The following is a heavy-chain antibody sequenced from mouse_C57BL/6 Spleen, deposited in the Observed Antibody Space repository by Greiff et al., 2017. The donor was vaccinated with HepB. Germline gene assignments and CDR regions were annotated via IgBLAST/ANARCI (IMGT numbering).Heavy chain of an antibody. CDR3: ARARYTTVVAPYAMDY. CDR1: GYAFSSSW. Sequence: QVQLQQSGPELVKPGASVKISCKASGYAFSSSWMNWVKQRPGKGLEWIGRIYPGDGDTNYNGKFKGKATLTADKSSSTAYMQLSSLTSEDSAVYFCARARYTTVVAPYAMDYWGQGTSVTVSS. D-gene: IGHD1-1*01. V-gene: IGHV1-82*01. J-gene: IGHJ4*01. CDR2: IYPGDGDT.